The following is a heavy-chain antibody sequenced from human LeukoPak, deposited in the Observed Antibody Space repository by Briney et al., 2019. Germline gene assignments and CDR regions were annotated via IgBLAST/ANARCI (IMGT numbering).Heavy chain of an antibody. Sequence: PSETLSLTCAVYGGSFGGYYWTWIRQPPGKGLEWIGEINHSGSASYNPSLKSRVTMSVDTSKNQFSLKLSSVTAADTAVYYCARFSTGDDAFDIWGQGTMVTVSS. CDR2: INHSGSA. J-gene: IGHJ3*02. D-gene: IGHD7-27*01. CDR3: ARFSTGDDAFDI. V-gene: IGHV4-34*01. CDR1: GGSFGGYY.